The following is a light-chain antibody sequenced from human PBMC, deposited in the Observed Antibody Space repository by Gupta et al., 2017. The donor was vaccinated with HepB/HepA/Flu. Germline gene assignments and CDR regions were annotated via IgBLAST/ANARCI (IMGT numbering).Light chain of an antibody. CDR1: SPNIGKSY. CDR3: ATWDNSLNACV. Sequence: QSILTQPPSVSAAPAQKVTLSCSGNSPNIGKSYVSWYQQVPERAPRLLIYENIKRPSGIPDRFSGSKSGTSATLAIXGXQTGDEXDYYCATWDNSLNACVCGGGTKLTVL. J-gene: IGLJ3*02. V-gene: IGLV1-51*02. CDR2: ENI.